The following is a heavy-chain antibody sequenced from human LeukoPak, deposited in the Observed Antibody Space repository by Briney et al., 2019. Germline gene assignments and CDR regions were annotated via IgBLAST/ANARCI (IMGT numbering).Heavy chain of an antibody. CDR1: GFTFSSYE. V-gene: IGHV3-48*03. Sequence: PGGSLRLSCAASGFTFSSYEMNWVRQAPGKGLEWVSYISSSGSTIYYADSVKGRFTISRDNAKNSLYLQMNSLRAEDTAVYYCARWYSSGYWWGQGTLVTVSS. D-gene: IGHD3-22*01. J-gene: IGHJ4*02. CDR2: ISSSGSTI. CDR3: ARWYSSGYW.